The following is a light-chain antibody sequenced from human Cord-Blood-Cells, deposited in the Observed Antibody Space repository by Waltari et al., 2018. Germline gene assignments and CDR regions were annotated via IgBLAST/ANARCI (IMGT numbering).Light chain of an antibody. CDR1: SSDVGGYNY. J-gene: IGLJ1*01. Sequence: QSALTQPASVSGSPGQSITIPCTGTSSDVGGYNYVSWYHQPPGKAPELMIYDVSNRPSGVSNRFSGSKSGNTASLTISVLQAEDEADYYCSSYTSSSTYVFGTGTKVTVL. CDR2: DVS. V-gene: IGLV2-14*01. CDR3: SSYTSSSTYV.